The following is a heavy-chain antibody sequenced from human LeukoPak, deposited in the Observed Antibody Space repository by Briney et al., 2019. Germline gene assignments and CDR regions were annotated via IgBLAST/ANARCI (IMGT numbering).Heavy chain of an antibody. Sequence: SETLSLTCTVSGGSISSSSYYWGCIRQPPGTGLECIGSIYYSGSTYYNPSLKSRVTISVDTSKNQFSLKLSSVTAADTAVYYCARQTGSGLFILPGGQGTLVTVSS. V-gene: IGHV4-39*01. D-gene: IGHD3/OR15-3a*01. J-gene: IGHJ4*02. CDR1: GGSISSSSYY. CDR3: ARQTGSGLFILP. CDR2: IYYSGST.